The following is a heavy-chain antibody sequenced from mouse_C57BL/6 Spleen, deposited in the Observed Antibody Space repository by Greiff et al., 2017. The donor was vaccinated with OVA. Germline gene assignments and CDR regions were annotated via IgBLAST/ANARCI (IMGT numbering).Heavy chain of an antibody. D-gene: IGHD1-1*01. CDR1: GFTFSSYA. CDR2: ISDGGSYT. V-gene: IGHV5-4*01. Sequence: DVKLVESGGGLVKPGGSLKLSCAASGFTFSSYAMSWVRQTPEKRLEWVATISDGGSYTYYPDNVKGRFTISRDNAKNNLYLQMSHLKSDDTAMYYCARDRDYYGSSYYAMDYWGQGTSVTVSS. J-gene: IGHJ4*01. CDR3: ARDRDYYGSSYYAMDY.